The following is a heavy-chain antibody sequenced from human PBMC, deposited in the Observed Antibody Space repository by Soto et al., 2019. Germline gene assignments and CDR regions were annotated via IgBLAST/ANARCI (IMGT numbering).Heavy chain of an antibody. Sequence: GGSLRLSCAASGFTFSDYYMSWIRQAPGKGLEWVSYISSSGSTIYYADSVKGRFTISRDNSKNTLYLQMNSLRAEDTAVYYCAKGKNPDEQLSGYWGQGTLVTVSS. CDR3: AKGKNPDEQLSGY. D-gene: IGHD6-6*01. J-gene: IGHJ4*02. CDR1: GFTFSDYY. CDR2: ISSSGSTI. V-gene: IGHV3-11*01.